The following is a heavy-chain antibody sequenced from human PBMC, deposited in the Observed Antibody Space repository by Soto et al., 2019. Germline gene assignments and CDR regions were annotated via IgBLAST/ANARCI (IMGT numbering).Heavy chain of an antibody. V-gene: IGHV1-69*13. CDR2: IIPIFGTA. Sequence: WASVKVSCKASGGTFSSYAISWVRQAPGQGLEWMGGIIPIFGTANYAQKFQGRVTITADESTSTAYMELSSLRSEDTAVYYCARDRQLGRLNYWGQGTLVTVSS. J-gene: IGHJ4*02. CDR3: ARDRQLGRLNY. D-gene: IGHD6-6*01. CDR1: GGTFSSYA.